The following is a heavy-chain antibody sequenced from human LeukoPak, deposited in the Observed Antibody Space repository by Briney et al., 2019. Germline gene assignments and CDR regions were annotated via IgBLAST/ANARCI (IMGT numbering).Heavy chain of an antibody. CDR3: ATYRQVLLPFES. CDR2: ISSSSSYI. Sequence: GGSLRLSCAASGFPFGSYSMNWVRQAPGKGLEWVSSISSSSSYIYYADSVRGRFTISRDNSKSILSLQMNSLIAEDTAIYYCATYRQVLLPFESWGQGTLVTVSS. V-gene: IGHV3-21*04. CDR1: GFPFGSYS. J-gene: IGHJ4*02. D-gene: IGHD5-18*01.